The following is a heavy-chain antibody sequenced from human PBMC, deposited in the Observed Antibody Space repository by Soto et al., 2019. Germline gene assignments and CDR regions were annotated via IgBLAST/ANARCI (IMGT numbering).Heavy chain of an antibody. CDR3: AKDTYSSSWSQKRSPYDYYYMDV. J-gene: IGHJ6*03. V-gene: IGHV3-23*01. Sequence: EVQLLESGGGLVQPGGSLRLSCAASGFTFSSYAMSWVRQAPGKGLEWVSAISGSGGSTYYADSVKGRFTISRDNSKNTLYLQMNSLRAEDTAVYYCAKDTYSSSWSQKRSPYDYYYMDVWGKGTTVTVSS. CDR2: ISGSGGST. D-gene: IGHD6-13*01. CDR1: GFTFSSYA.